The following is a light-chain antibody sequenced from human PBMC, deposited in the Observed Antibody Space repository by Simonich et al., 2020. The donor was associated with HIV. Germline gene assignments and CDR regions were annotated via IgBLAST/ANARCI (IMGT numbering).Light chain of an antibody. J-gene: IGKJ2*01. CDR2: WAS. CDR3: QQYYDTPYS. Sequence: DIVMTQSPDSLAVSLGERATINCKSSQSVLYSSNNKNYLAWYQQKPGQPPKRLIYWASTRESGVPDRFSGSGSGTDFTLTISSLQAEDVAVYYCQQYYDTPYSFGQGTKVEIK. CDR1: QSVLYSSNNKNY. V-gene: IGKV4-1*01.